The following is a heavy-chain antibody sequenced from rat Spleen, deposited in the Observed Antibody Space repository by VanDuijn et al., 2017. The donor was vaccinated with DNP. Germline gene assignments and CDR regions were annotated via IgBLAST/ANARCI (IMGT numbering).Heavy chain of an antibody. CDR1: GYSITSGY. CDR2: ISYSGST. CDR3: ARGNDGFTY. J-gene: IGHJ3*01. Sequence: QLQESGPGLVKPSQSLSLTCSVTGYSITSGYGWNWIRKFPGNKMEWMGYISYSGSTSYNPSLKSRISITRDTSKNQFFLQLNSVTTEDTATYYCARGNDGFTYWGQGTLVTVSS. V-gene: IGHV3-1*01.